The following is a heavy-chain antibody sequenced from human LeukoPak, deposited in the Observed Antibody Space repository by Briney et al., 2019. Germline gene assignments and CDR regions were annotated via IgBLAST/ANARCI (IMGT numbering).Heavy chain of an antibody. Sequence: ASVKVPCKASGYTFTGYYMHWVRQAPGQGLEWMGWINPNSGGTNYAQKFQGRVTMTRDTSISTAYMELSRLRSDDTAVYYCAREHYDSSVYDYWGQGTLVTVSS. V-gene: IGHV1-2*02. CDR2: INPNSGGT. J-gene: IGHJ4*02. CDR3: AREHYDSSVYDY. D-gene: IGHD3-22*01. CDR1: GYTFTGYY.